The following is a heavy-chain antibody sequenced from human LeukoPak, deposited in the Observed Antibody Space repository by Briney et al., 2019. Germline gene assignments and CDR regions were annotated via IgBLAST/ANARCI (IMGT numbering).Heavy chain of an antibody. J-gene: IGHJ4*02. V-gene: IGHV4-39*01. Sequence: SETLSLTCTVSGVSIISSSYDWGWIRQPPGKGLEWIGSISYGGSTDYNPSLKSRVTISVDASKNQFSLRMSSVTAADTAVYYCARHFDNWGQGTLVTVSS. CDR2: ISYGGST. CDR1: GVSIISSSYD. CDR3: ARHFDN.